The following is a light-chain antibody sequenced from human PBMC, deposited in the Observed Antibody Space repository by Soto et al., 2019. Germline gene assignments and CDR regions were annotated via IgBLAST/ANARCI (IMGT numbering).Light chain of an antibody. Sequence: QSVLTQSSSASASLGSSVKVTCTLSSGHSAYIIAWHQQQPGKAPRFLMKLEGSGIYNKESGVPDRFSGSSSGADRHLTISNLQSEDEADYYCETWNRNTRVFGGGTKLTVL. CDR3: ETWNRNTRV. CDR1: SGHSAYI. CDR2: LEGSGIY. V-gene: IGLV4-60*03. J-gene: IGLJ3*02.